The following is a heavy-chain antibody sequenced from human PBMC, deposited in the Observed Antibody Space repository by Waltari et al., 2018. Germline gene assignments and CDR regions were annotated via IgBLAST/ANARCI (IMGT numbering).Heavy chain of an antibody. CDR1: GFTFSGHW. CDR3: ARNSKDWRSDGGLDY. V-gene: IGHV3-74*01. D-gene: IGHD3-9*01. J-gene: IGHJ4*02. CDR2: SNREGSST. Sequence: EVQLVESGGGLVQPGGSLRLSCAASGFTFSGHWMHWVRQAPGKGLVGVSRSNREGSSTSYADFVKGRFTISRDNAKNTLYLQMNSLRAEDTAVHYCARNSKDWRSDGGLDYWGQGTLVTVSS.